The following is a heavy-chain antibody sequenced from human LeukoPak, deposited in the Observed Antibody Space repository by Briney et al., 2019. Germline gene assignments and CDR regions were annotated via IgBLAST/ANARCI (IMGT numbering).Heavy chain of an antibody. CDR3: ARAIISRLWLPYFDY. V-gene: IGHV3-7*01. Sequence: GGSLRLSCAASGFTFSSYWMSWVRQAPGKGLEWVANIKQDGSEKYYVDSVKGRFTISRDNAKNSLYLQMNSLRAEDTAVYYCARAIISRLWLPYFDYWGQGTLVTVSS. J-gene: IGHJ4*02. D-gene: IGHD5-18*01. CDR1: GFTFSSYW. CDR2: IKQDGSEK.